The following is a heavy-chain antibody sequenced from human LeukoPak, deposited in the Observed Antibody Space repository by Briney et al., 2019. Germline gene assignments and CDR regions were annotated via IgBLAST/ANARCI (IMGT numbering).Heavy chain of an antibody. CDR3: ARGYWASIRFDY. D-gene: IGHD2-15*01. V-gene: IGHV4-34*01. J-gene: IGHJ4*02. CDR1: GGSFSGYY. Sequence: SETLSLTCAVYGGSFSGYYWSWIRQPPGKGLEWIGEINHSGSTNYNPSLKSRVTISVDTSKNQFSLKLSSVTAADTAVYYCARGYWASIRFDYWGQGTLSPSPQ. CDR2: INHSGST.